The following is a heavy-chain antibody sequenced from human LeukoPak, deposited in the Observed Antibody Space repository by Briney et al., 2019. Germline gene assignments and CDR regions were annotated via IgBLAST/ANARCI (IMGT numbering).Heavy chain of an antibody. J-gene: IGHJ4*02. CDR1: GYTFTSYG. Sequence: ASVTVSCKASGYTFTSYGISWVRPAPGQGREWMGWISAYNGNTNYEQKLQGRVTMTTDTSTSTAYMELRSLRSDDTAVYYCARDGAGHSSGLPLDYWGQGTLVTVSS. CDR3: ARDGAGHSSGLPLDY. CDR2: ISAYNGNT. D-gene: IGHD6-19*01. V-gene: IGHV1-18*01.